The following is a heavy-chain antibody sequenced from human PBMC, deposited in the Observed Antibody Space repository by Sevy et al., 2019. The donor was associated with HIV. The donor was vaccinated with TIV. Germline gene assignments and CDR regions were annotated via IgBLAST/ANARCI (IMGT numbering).Heavy chain of an antibody. Sequence: GGSLRLSCAASGFTFSSYAMHWVRQAPGKGLEWVAVISYDGSNKYYADSVKGRFTISRDNSKNTLYLQMNSLRAADKAVYYCARGGIIAARPDGGDYYYYGMDVWGQGTTVTVSS. D-gene: IGHD6-6*01. CDR3: ARGGIIAARPDGGDYYYYGMDV. V-gene: IGHV3-30-3*01. CDR1: GFTFSSYA. CDR2: ISYDGSNK. J-gene: IGHJ6*02.